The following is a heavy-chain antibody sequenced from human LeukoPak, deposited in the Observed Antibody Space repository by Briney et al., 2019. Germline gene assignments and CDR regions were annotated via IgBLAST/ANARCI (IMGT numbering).Heavy chain of an antibody. J-gene: IGHJ4*02. CDR2: IYYSGST. CDR3: ARDVGLPADY. V-gene: IGHV4-59*01. Sequence: SETLSLTCAVYGGSFSGYYWSWIRPPPGKGLEWIGYIYYSGSTNYNPSLKSRVTISVDTSKNQFSLKLSSVTAADTAVYYCARDVGLPADYWGQGTLVTVSS. CDR1: GGSFSGYY. D-gene: IGHD5-18*01.